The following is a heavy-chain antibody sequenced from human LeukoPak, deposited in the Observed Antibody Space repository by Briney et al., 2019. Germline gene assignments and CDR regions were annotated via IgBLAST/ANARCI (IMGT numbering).Heavy chain of an antibody. V-gene: IGHV3-66*01. Sequence: GGSLRLACAASGLTVSSNYMNWVRQAPGKGLEWVSVIYSGGSTYYADSVKGRFTISRDNSKNTLYLQMNSLRAEDTAVYYCARGAYGSGSYGDNWFDPWGQGTLVTVSS. J-gene: IGHJ5*02. D-gene: IGHD3-10*01. CDR3: ARGAYGSGSYGDNWFDP. CDR1: GLTVSSNY. CDR2: IYSGGST.